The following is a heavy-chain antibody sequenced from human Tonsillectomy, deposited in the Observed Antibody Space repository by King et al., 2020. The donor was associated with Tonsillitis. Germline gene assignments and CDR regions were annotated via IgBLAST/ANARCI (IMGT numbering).Heavy chain of an antibody. CDR2: IKSKTDGGTT. Sequence: VQLVESGGGLVKPGGSLRLSCAASGFTFSNAWMSWVRQAPGKGLEWVGRIKSKTDGGTTDHAAPVKGRFTISRDDSKTTLYLQMNSLKTEDTAVYYCTTAVRYCSSASCYVLEYFQHWGQGTLVTVSS. J-gene: IGHJ1*01. V-gene: IGHV3-15*01. CDR1: GFTFSNAW. CDR3: TTAVRYCSSASCYVLEYFQH. D-gene: IGHD2-2*01.